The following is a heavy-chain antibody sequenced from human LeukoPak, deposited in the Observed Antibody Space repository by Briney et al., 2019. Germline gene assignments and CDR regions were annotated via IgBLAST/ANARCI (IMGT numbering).Heavy chain of an antibody. Sequence: NPGGSLRLSCAASGFSFSDSYMRWIRQAPGKGLEWVSSISSSGTTIYYADSVKGRFTISRDNAQNSLYLQMNSLRAEDTAVYYCARSFTGYYYMDVWGKGTTVTISS. CDR1: GFSFSDSY. CDR2: ISSSGTTI. D-gene: IGHD3-16*01. J-gene: IGHJ6*03. V-gene: IGHV3-11*01. CDR3: ARSFTGYYYMDV.